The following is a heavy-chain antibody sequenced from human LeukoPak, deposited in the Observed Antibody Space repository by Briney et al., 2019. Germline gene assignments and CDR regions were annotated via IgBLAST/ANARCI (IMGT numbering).Heavy chain of an antibody. D-gene: IGHD6-25*01. CDR1: GGSISSSSYY. Sequence: PSETLSLTCTVSGGSISSSSYYWGWIRQPPGKGLEWIGSIYYTGSTYYNPSLKSRVTVSVDTSKNQFSLKLSSVTAADTAVYYCARGNGVSGYSDDWFDPWGQGILVTVSS. CDR2: IYYTGST. V-gene: IGHV4-39*07. CDR3: ARGNGVSGYSDDWFDP. J-gene: IGHJ5*02.